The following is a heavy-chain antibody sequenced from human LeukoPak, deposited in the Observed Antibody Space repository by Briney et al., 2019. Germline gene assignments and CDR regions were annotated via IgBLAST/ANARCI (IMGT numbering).Heavy chain of an antibody. Sequence: GGSLRLSCAASGFTFSNYAMSWARQAPGKGLEWVSGLSAGGGNTYYADSVKGRFTISRDNSKNSLYLQMNSLRAEDTAVYYCARDENYYDSSGYPGAFDIWGQGTMVTVSS. CDR2: LSAGGGNT. CDR3: ARDENYYDSSGYPGAFDI. J-gene: IGHJ3*02. CDR1: GFTFSNYA. D-gene: IGHD3-22*01. V-gene: IGHV3-23*01.